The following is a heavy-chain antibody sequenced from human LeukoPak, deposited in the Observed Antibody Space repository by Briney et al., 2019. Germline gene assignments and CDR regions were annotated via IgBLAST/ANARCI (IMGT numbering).Heavy chain of an antibody. CDR1: GFTFSNAW. J-gene: IGHJ4*02. Sequence: GGSLRLSCAASGFTFSNAWMSWVRQAPGKGLEWVGRIKSKTDGGTTDYAAPVKGRFTISRDDSKNTLYLQMNSLKTEDTAAYYCTTDLSVLLWFGEFMGGDYWGQGTLVTVSS. V-gene: IGHV3-15*01. CDR3: TTDLSVLLWFGEFMGGDY. D-gene: IGHD3-10*01. CDR2: IKSKTDGGTT.